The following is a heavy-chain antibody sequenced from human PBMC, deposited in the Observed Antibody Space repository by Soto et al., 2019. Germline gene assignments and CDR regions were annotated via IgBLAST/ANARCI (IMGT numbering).Heavy chain of an antibody. Sequence: GGSLRLSCAASGFTFSSYSMNWVRQAPGKGLEWVSSISSSSSYIYYADSVKGRFTISRDNAKNSLYLQMNSLRAEDTAVYYCAREDPDKAMDVWGQGTTVTVSS. V-gene: IGHV3-21*01. CDR3: AREDPDKAMDV. D-gene: IGHD3-9*01. CDR1: GFTFSSYS. J-gene: IGHJ6*02. CDR2: ISSSSSYI.